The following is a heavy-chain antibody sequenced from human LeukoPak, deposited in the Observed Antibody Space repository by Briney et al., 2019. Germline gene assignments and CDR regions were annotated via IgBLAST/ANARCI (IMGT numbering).Heavy chain of an antibody. J-gene: IGHJ4*02. D-gene: IGHD3-22*01. CDR1: GYTFTGYY. CDR2: INPNSGGT. V-gene: IGHV1-2*02. CDR3: ATPLEYYDSSGYPPNFDY. Sequence: ASVKVSCKASGYTFTGYYMHWVRQAPGQGLEWMGWINPNSGGTNYAQKFQGRVTITADKSTSTAYMELSSLRSEDTAVYYCATPLEYYDSSGYPPNFDYWGQGTLVTVSS.